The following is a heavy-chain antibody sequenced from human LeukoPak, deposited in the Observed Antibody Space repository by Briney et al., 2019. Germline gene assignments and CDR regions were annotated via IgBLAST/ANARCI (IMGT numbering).Heavy chain of an antibody. V-gene: IGHV3-30*02. D-gene: IGHD2-2*01. CDR3: AKDLPYCSSTSCYSDDAFNI. J-gene: IGHJ3*02. Sequence: GGSLRLSCAASGFTFSSYGMHWVRQAPGKGLEWVAFIRYDGSNKYYADSVKGRFTISRDNSKNTLYLQMNSLRAEDTAVYYCAKDLPYCSSTSCYSDDAFNIWGQGTMVTVSS. CDR1: GFTFSSYG. CDR2: IRYDGSNK.